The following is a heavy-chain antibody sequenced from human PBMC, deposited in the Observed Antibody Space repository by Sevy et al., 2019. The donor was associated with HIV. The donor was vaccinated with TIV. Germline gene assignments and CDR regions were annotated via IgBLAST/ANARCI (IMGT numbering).Heavy chain of an antibody. CDR2: ISYDGSTD. D-gene: IGHD1-1*01. V-gene: IGHV3-30-3*01. J-gene: IGHJ1*01. CDR1: GFTFSAFS. Sequence: GGSLRLSCAASGFTFSAFSMHWVRQAPGKGLEWVATISYDGSTDHYADSVKGRFTISRDNSKSSLYLQMNSLRGEDTAVYYCALERLSSNVAEYFQNWGQGTLVTVSS. CDR3: ALERLSSNVAEYFQN.